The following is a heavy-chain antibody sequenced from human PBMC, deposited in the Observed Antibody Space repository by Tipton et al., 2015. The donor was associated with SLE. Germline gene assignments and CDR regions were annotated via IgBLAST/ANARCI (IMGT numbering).Heavy chain of an antibody. D-gene: IGHD4-11*01. J-gene: IGHJ4*02. CDR1: GASLSNYY. CDR3: ARVRRTYYSDYSFDY. Sequence: TLSLTCTVSGASLSNYYWSWIRQPPGKGLEWIGFIYYSGNTNYNPSLESRVTISLDSSKNQFSLRLSSVTAADTAVYFCARVRRTYYSDYSFDYWGPGTLVTVSS. V-gene: IGHV4-59*08. CDR2: IYYSGNT.